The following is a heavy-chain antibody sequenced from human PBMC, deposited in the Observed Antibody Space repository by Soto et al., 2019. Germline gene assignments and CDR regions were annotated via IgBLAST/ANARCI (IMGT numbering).Heavy chain of an antibody. D-gene: IGHD3-16*01. CDR3: ARESVGERPLDY. CDR1: GASISSYY. CDR2: INPSGST. V-gene: IGHV4-4*07. J-gene: IGHJ4*02. Sequence: QVQLQESGPGLVKPSETLSLTCTVSGASISSYYWSWIRQPAGKGLEWIGRINPSGSTNYKPSLKSRVTMSVDTSKNQFSLKLTSVTAADTAVYYCARESVGERPLDYWGQGTLVTVSS.